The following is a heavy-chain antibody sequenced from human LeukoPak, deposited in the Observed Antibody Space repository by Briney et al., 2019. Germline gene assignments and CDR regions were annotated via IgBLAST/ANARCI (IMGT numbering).Heavy chain of an antibody. D-gene: IGHD4-11*01. CDR1: QFTFSHYG. CDR3: AKDAQRGFDYSNSLEY. CDR2: IWSDGSNQ. J-gene: IGHJ4*02. Sequence: GGSLTLSCVASQFTFSHYGMHWVRQAPGKGLVWVAVIWSDGSNQYYADSVKGRFTISRDNSQNTVYLQMNSLRAEDTAVYYCAKDAQRGFDYSNSLEYWGQGTLVTVSS. V-gene: IGHV3-33*06.